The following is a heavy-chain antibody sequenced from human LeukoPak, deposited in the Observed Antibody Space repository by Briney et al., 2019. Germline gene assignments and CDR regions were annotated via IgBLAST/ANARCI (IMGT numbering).Heavy chain of an antibody. CDR2: ISAYNGNT. D-gene: IGHD1-26*01. CDR3: ARGATMGIDY. V-gene: IGHV1-18*04. Sequence: ASVKVSCKTSGYSFTSYNLHWVRQAPGQGLEWMGWISAYNGNTNYAQKLQGRVTMTTDTSTSTAYMELRSLRSDDTAVYYCARGATMGIDYWGQGTLVTVSS. CDR1: GYSFTSYN. J-gene: IGHJ4*02.